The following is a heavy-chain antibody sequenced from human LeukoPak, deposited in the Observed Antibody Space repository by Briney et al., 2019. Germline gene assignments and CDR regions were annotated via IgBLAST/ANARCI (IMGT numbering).Heavy chain of an antibody. CDR3: ARGFPGSGYFLYYFDS. J-gene: IGHJ4*02. CDR1: GVSIRSYY. D-gene: IGHD3-22*01. CDR2: IYYSGST. Sequence: SETLSLTCTVSGVSIRSYYWSWVRQPPGKGLEWVGYIYYSGSTNYNPSLKSQVTISVNTSKNQFSLKLSSVTAADTAVYYCARGFPGSGYFLYYFDSWGQGTLVTVSS. V-gene: IGHV4-59*01.